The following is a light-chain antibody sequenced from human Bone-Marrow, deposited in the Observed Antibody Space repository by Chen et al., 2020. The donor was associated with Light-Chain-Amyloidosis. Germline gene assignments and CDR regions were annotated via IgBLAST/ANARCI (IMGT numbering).Light chain of an antibody. V-gene: IGKV3-20*01. CDR1: QSVSSY. Sequence: EIVLTQSPATLSLSPGERATLSCRASQSVSSYLAWFQQKPGQAPRLLIYGASSRATGIPDRFSGSGSGTDFTLTISRLEPEDFAVYYCQQYGSSPPITFGQGTRLELK. J-gene: IGKJ5*01. CDR2: GAS. CDR3: QQYGSSPPIT.